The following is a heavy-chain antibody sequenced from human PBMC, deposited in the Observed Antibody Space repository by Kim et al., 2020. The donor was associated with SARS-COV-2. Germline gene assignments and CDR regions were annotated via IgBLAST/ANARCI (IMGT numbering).Heavy chain of an antibody. Sequence: GGSLRLSCAASGFIFSSYGMTWVRQSPGKGLEWVSVISGSGGSTYSADSVKGRFTISRDNSKNTLYLQMNSLRAEDTAVYYCAKDHSSNWYEKAFDYWGQGTLVTVSS. CDR1: GFIFSSYG. V-gene: IGHV3-23*01. CDR2: ISGSGGST. D-gene: IGHD6-13*01. CDR3: AKDHSSNWYEKAFDY. J-gene: IGHJ4*02.